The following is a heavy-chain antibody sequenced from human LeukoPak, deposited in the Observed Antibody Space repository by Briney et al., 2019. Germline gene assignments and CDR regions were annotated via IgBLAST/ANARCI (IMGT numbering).Heavy chain of an antibody. V-gene: IGHV1-2*02. J-gene: IGHJ4*02. CDR3: ARDLDRRRRGIAAA. Sequence: GASVKVSCKTSGYNFTDYYMHWVRQAPGQGLEWMGWMNPNSGDTGYPQKFQGRVTMTRDTSITTAYMELSRLRSDDTAVYYCARDLDRRRRGIAAAWGQGTLVTVSS. D-gene: IGHD6-13*01. CDR2: MNPNSGDT. CDR1: GYNFTDYY.